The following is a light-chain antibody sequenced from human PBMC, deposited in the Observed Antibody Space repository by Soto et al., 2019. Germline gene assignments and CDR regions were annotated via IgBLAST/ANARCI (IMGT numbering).Light chain of an antibody. V-gene: IGKV4-1*01. CDR3: QQFYSPPYT. Sequence: DIVMTQSSDSLAVSLGEKATINCKSSQSVLHSSNNKNYLAWYQQRPGQPPKLVTNWASTRESGVPDRFSGSGSGTHFSLTISSLQAEDVAVYYCQQFYSPPYTFGQGTTLEIK. CDR1: QSVLHSSNNKNY. CDR2: WAS. J-gene: IGKJ2*01.